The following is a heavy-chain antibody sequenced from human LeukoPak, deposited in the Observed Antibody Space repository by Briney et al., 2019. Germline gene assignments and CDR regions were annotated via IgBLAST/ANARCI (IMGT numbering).Heavy chain of an antibody. CDR2: INHSGST. CDR3: ARVGSDY. Sequence: SETLSLTCAVCGGSFSGYYWSWIRQPPGKGLEWIGEINHSGSTNYNPSLKSRVTISVDTSKNQFSLKLSSVTAADTAVYYCARVGSDYWGQGTLVTVSS. J-gene: IGHJ4*02. V-gene: IGHV4-34*01. D-gene: IGHD2-15*01. CDR1: GGSFSGYY.